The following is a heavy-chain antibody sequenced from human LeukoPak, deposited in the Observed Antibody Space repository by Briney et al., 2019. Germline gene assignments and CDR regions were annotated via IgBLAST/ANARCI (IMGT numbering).Heavy chain of an antibody. CDR2: MNPNSGNT. CDR3: ARVGPRDGYNLNY. D-gene: IGHD5-24*01. J-gene: IGHJ4*02. Sequence: ASVKVSCKASGYTFTSYDINWVRQATGQGLEWMGWMNPNSGNTGSAQKFQGRVTMPRNTSISTAYIDLSSLRSEDTAVYYCARVGPRDGYNLNYWGQGTLVTVSS. V-gene: IGHV1-8*01. CDR1: GYTFTSYD.